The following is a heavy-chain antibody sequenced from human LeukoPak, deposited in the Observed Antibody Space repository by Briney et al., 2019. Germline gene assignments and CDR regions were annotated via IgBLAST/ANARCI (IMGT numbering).Heavy chain of an antibody. CDR1: GFTFSSYA. Sequence: GGSLRLSCAASGFTFSSYAMSWVRQAPGKGLEWVSAISGSGGSTYYADSVKGRFTISGDNSKNTLYLQMNSLRAEDTAVYYCAKGSVAGLYYFDYWGQGTLVTVSS. CDR3: AKGSVAGLYYFDY. CDR2: ISGSGGST. D-gene: IGHD6-19*01. J-gene: IGHJ4*02. V-gene: IGHV3-23*01.